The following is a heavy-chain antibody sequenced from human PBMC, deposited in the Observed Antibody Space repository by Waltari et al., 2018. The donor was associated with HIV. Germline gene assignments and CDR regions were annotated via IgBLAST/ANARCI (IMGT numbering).Heavy chain of an antibody. CDR3: ARGGYSGSYRDAFDI. Sequence: QVQLQESGPGLVKPSETLSLPCTVSGGSISSYYWSWIRQPPGQGLEWIWYIYYSGSTNYNPSLKSRVTISVDTSKNQFSLKLSSVTAADTAVYYCARGGYSGSYRDAFDIWGQGTMVTVSS. J-gene: IGHJ3*02. CDR2: IYYSGST. V-gene: IGHV4-59*01. D-gene: IGHD1-26*01. CDR1: GGSISSYY.